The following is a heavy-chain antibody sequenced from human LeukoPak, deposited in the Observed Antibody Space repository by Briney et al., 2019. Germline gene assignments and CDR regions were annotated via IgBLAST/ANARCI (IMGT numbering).Heavy chain of an antibody. CDR2: IIPIFGTA. V-gene: IGHV1-69*06. CDR1: GGTFSSYA. CDR3: ARASGYSYGDNYYYYMDV. J-gene: IGHJ6*03. Sequence: ASVKVSCKASGGTFSSYAISWVRQAPGQGLEWMGGIIPIFGTANYAQKFQGRVTITADKSTSTAYMELSSLRSEDTAVYYCARASGYSYGDNYYYYMDVWGKGTTVTVSS. D-gene: IGHD5-18*01.